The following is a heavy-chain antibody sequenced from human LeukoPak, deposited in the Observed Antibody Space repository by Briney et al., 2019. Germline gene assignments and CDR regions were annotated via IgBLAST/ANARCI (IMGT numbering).Heavy chain of an antibody. CDR2: ISGSGGST. V-gene: IGHV3-23*01. CDR3: AKDSAGTWFGELSSPSYYGMDV. J-gene: IGHJ6*02. Sequence: GGSLRLSCAASGFTFSSYAMSWVRQAPGKGLEWVSAISGSGGSTYYADSVKGRFTISRDNSKNTLYLQMNSLRAEDTAVYYCAKDSAGTWFGELSSPSYYGMDVWGQGTTVTVSS. CDR1: GFTFSSYA. D-gene: IGHD3-10*01.